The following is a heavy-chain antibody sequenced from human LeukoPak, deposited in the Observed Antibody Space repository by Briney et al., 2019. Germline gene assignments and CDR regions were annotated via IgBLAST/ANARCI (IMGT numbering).Heavy chain of an antibody. CDR3: VRLGFRMVRGLIAYYGMDV. J-gene: IGHJ6*02. CDR2: IRNKAKSYST. V-gene: IGHV3-72*01. CDR1: GFTFSDHY. D-gene: IGHD3-10*01. Sequence: GGSLRLSCAASGFTFSDHYMDWVRQAPGKGLEWFARIRNKAKSYSTEYAASVKGRFTISRDDSKNSLYLQMHSLKTEDTAVYYCVRLGFRMVRGLIAYYGMDVWGQGTTVTVSS.